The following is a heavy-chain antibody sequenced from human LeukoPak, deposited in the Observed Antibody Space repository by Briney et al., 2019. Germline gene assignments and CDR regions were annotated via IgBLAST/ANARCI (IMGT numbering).Heavy chain of an antibody. J-gene: IGHJ4*02. D-gene: IGHD6-13*01. CDR2: IYNSEST. V-gene: IGHV4-61*10. CDR1: GGSISSGNYY. Sequence: SETLSLTCTVSGGSISSGNYYWSWIRQPAGKGLEWIGRIYNSESTNYNPSLMSRVTISVETSKNQFSLKLSSLTAADTAVYYCARGTYGSSWQLEHFDYWGQGTLVTVSS. CDR3: ARGTYGSSWQLEHFDY.